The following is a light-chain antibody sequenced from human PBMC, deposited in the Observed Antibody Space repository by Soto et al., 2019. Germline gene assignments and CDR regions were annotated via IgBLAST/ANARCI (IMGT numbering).Light chain of an antibody. V-gene: IGKV3D-20*02. Sequence: IVLTQSPGTLSLSPWERATLSCRASQSVSNNYLAWYQQKPGQAPRLLIYGASNRATGIPDRFSGSGSGTDFTLTVSSLEPEDFVVYYCQQRSDWPWTFGQGTKVDIK. CDR1: QSVSNNY. CDR3: QQRSDWPWT. CDR2: GAS. J-gene: IGKJ1*01.